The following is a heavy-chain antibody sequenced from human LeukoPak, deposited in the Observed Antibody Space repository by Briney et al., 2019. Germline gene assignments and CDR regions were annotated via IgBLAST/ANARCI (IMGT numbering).Heavy chain of an antibody. Sequence: GGSLRLSCAASGFTFDDYAMPWVRQAPGKGLEWVSGISWNSGSIGYADSVKGRFTISRDNAKNSLYLQMNSLRAEDTALYYCAKSGAIVSDYYGMDVWGQGTTVTVSS. CDR2: ISWNSGSI. J-gene: IGHJ6*02. D-gene: IGHD2-15*01. CDR1: GFTFDDYA. V-gene: IGHV3-9*01. CDR3: AKSGAIVSDYYGMDV.